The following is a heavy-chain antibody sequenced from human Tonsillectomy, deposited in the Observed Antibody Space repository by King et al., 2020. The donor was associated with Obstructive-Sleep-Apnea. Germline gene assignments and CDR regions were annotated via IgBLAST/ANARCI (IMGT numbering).Heavy chain of an antibody. CDR2: ITSTITGL. CDR3: VRDKDWGFDS. J-gene: IGHJ4*02. Sequence: VQLVESGGGLVQPGGSLTLSCAVSGFTLSWFSMNWVRQAPGKGLEWISYITSTITGLDYPNSVKGRFTISRDNAQSSLHLQMNSLRAEDTAVYYCVRDKDWGFDSWGQGTLVTVS. V-gene: IGHV3-48*04. D-gene: IGHD7-27*01. CDR1: GFTLSWFS.